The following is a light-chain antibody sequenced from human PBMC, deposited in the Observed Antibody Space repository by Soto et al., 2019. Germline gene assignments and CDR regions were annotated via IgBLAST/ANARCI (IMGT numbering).Light chain of an antibody. CDR1: TSRSGSNY. Sequence: QSVLPQPPSASGTPGQRVTISCSTSTSRSGSNYVYWYQQLPGTAPKLLIYRNDQRPSGVPDRFSGSKSGTSASLAISGPRSEDAADYFCAKWDDRLRVHVFGTGTKVTVL. J-gene: IGLJ1*01. CDR3: AKWDDRLRVHV. V-gene: IGLV1-47*01. CDR2: RND.